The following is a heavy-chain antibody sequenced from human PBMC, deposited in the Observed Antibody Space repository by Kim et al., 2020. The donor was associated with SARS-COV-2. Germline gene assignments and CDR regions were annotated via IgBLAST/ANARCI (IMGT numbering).Heavy chain of an antibody. V-gene: IGHV3-23*01. Sequence: GGSLRLSCAASGFTFNSHAMGWVRQAPGKGLEWVSTISGSGGHTYYADSVKGRLTISRDNSKNTLYLQMDSLRAEDTAVYYCAKDQPSLGAAGSYYFDYWGQGTLVTVSS. J-gene: IGHJ4*02. CDR2: ISGSGGHT. D-gene: IGHD6-13*01. CDR3: AKDQPSLGAAGSYYFDY. CDR1: GFTFNSHA.